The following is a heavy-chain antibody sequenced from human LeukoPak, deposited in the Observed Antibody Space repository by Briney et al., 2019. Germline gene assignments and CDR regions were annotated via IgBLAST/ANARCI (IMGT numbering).Heavy chain of an antibody. CDR2: IYYSGST. D-gene: IGHD1-26*01. Sequence: SETLSLTCTVSGGSISSSSYYWGWIRQPPGKGLEWIGSIYYSGSTYYNPSLKSRVTISVDTSKNQFSLKLSSVTAADTAVYYCARVSLGGATPYFDYWGQGTLVTVSS. J-gene: IGHJ4*02. CDR1: GGSISSSSYY. V-gene: IGHV4-39*07. CDR3: ARVSLGGATPYFDY.